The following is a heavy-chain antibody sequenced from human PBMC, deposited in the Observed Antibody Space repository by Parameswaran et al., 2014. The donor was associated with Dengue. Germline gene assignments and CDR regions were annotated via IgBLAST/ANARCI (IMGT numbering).Heavy chain of an antibody. CDR2: IYYSGST. J-gene: IGHJ4*02. Sequence: VRQAPGKGLEWIGYIYYSGSTNYNPSLKSRVTISVDTSKNQFSLKLSSVTAADTAVYYCARGPSEARYYYDSSGYYLDYWGQGTLVTVSS. CDR3: ARGPSEARYYYDSSGYYLDY. D-gene: IGHD3-22*01. V-gene: IGHV4-59*01.